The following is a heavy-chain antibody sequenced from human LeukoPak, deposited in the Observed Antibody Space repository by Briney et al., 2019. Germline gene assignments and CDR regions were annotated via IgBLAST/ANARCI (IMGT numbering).Heavy chain of an antibody. Sequence: GGSLRLSCTASGFSFSGHWMHWARHLPGKGRVWVSRISPTGSTTSYADSVKGRFTVSRDNAKNTLYLQVNNLRAEDTAVYYCARGPNSNWSGLDFWGQGTLLTVSS. J-gene: IGHJ4*02. CDR2: ISPTGSTT. D-gene: IGHD6-6*01. CDR1: GFSFSGHW. CDR3: ARGPNSNWSGLDF. V-gene: IGHV3-74*01.